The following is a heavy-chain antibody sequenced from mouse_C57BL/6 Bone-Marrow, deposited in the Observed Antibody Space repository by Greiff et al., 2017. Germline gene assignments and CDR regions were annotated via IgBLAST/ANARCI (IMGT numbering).Heavy chain of an antibody. CDR3: ARWGVGDYIDY. CDR1: GYAFSSYW. J-gene: IGHJ2*01. Sequence: QVQLQQPGPELVKPGASVKISCKASGYAFSSYWMNWVKQRPGRGLEWIGRIYPGGGDTNYNEKFKGKATLTADKSSGTAYMQLSSLTSEDSAVAYCARWGVGDYIDYWGQGTALTVSA. V-gene: IGHV1-82*01. CDR2: IYPGGGDT. D-gene: IGHD1-1*01.